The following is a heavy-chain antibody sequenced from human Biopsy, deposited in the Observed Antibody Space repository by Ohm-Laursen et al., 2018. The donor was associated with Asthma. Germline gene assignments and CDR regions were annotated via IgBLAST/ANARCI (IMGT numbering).Heavy chain of an antibody. Sequence: SVKVSCKPSGDSFSNYAISWVRQAPGQGLEWMGGLIPVLGTPDHAQMFEGRVTITADESTSTAYMELSSLSSEDTAVYYCARGYSGSDRIVYYYSGLEVWGQGATVTVSS. CDR2: LIPVLGTP. V-gene: IGHV1-69*13. D-gene: IGHD5-12*01. CDR1: GDSFSNYA. J-gene: IGHJ6*02. CDR3: ARGYSGSDRIVYYYSGLEV.